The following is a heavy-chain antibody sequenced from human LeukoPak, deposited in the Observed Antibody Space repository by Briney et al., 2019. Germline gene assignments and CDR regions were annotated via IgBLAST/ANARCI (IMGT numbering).Heavy chain of an antibody. J-gene: IGHJ4*02. CDR3: ARARYTSSWYPPDY. V-gene: IGHV4-34*01. D-gene: IGHD6-13*01. Sequence: SETLSLTCAVHGGSFSGYYWSWIRQPPGKGLEWIGEINHSGSTNYNPSLKSRVTISVDTSKNQFSLKLSSVTAADTAVYYCARARYTSSWYPPDYWGQGTLVTVS. CDR2: INHSGST. CDR1: GGSFSGYY.